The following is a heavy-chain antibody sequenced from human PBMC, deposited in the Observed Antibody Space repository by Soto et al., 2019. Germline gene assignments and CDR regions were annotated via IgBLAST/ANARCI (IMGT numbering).Heavy chain of an antibody. Sequence: SGPTLVNPTQTLTLTCTISGFSLSTDGMCVSWIRQPPGKALEWLARIDWNDDKYYSTSLKTRLTISKDTSKNQAVLTMTKLDPADTATYYCARVWWFGEKEYFHNWGQGTLVTVPS. J-gene: IGHJ1*01. CDR3: ARVWWFGEKEYFHN. V-gene: IGHV2-70*11. CDR2: IDWNDDK. D-gene: IGHD2-21*01. CDR1: GFSLSTDGMC.